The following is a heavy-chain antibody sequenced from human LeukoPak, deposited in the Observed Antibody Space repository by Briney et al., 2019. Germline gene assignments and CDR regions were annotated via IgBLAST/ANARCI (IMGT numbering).Heavy chain of an antibody. V-gene: IGHV3-7*01. CDR3: ARGVPYASWSGPHYPDY. CDR2: IKQDGSQK. CDR1: GFTFSSYW. D-gene: IGHD3-3*01. J-gene: IGHJ4*02. Sequence: GGSLRLSCAASGFTFSSYWMSWVRQAPGKGLEWVANIKQDGSQKYYVDSVKGRFSISRDNAKNSLYLQMNSLRAEDTAVYYCARGVPYASWSGPHYPDYWGQGTLVTVSS.